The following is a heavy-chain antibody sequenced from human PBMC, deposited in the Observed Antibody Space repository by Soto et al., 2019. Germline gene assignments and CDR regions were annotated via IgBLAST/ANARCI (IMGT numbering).Heavy chain of an antibody. Sequence: GGSLRLSCEASGFTFSNYAMAWVRQTPGEGPEWVSTIGGGDDIFYAESVQGRFIISRDDSRSTMYLQMDNLRVEGTAIYFCAKDSISYNGIYDAFDVWGQGTVVTVSS. V-gene: IGHV3-23*01. CDR2: IGGGDDI. CDR3: AKDSISYNGIYDAFDV. D-gene: IGHD3-3*02. J-gene: IGHJ3*01. CDR1: GFTFSNYA.